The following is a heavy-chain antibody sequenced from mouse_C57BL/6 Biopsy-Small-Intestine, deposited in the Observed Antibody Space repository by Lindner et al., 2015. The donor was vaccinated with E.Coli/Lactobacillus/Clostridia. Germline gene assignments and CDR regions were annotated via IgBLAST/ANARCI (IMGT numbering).Heavy chain of an antibody. D-gene: IGHD4-1*01. CDR3: ARPLKLTGTVWYFDV. CDR2: IYPGSGNS. Sequence: VQLQESGAELARPGASVKLSCKASGYTFTTLGISWVKQRTGQGLELIGEIYPGSGNSYYNEKFKGKATLTADKSSSIVYLDLRSLTSEDSAVYFCARPLKLTGTVWYFDVWGSGTTVTVSS. V-gene: IGHV1-81*01. CDR1: GYTFTTLG. J-gene: IGHJ1*01.